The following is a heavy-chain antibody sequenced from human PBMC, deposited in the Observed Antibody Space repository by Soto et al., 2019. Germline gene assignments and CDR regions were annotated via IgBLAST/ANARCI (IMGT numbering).Heavy chain of an antibody. J-gene: IGHJ4*02. Sequence: ASVKVSCKASGYTFNTYDIYWMRQATGQGLEWMGWMNPYNGNTGYAQKFQGRVTVTRNTSISTVYMELSGLRLDDTAVYYCARRKERSGPHYFDYWGQGSQVTVSS. CDR3: ARRKERSGPHYFDY. CDR1: GYTFNTYD. D-gene: IGHD6-25*01. CDR2: MNPYNGNT. V-gene: IGHV1-8*01.